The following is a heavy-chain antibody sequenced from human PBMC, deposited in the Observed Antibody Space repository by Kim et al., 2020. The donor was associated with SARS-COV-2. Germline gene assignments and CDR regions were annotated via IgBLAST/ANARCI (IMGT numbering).Heavy chain of an antibody. CDR1: GGSFSGYY. Sequence: SETLSLTCAVYGGSFSGYYWSWIRQPPGKGLEWIGEINHSGSTNYNPSLKSRVTISVDTSKNQFSLKLSSVTAADTAVYYCARLLSAGTPNFDYWGQRTL. CDR3: ARLLSAGTPNFDY. CDR2: INHSGST. V-gene: IGHV4-34*01. J-gene: IGHJ4*02. D-gene: IGHD6-13*01.